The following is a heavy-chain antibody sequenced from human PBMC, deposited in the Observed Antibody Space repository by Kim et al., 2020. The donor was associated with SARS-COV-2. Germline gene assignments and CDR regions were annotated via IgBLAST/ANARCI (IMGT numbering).Heavy chain of an antibody. CDR3: ARWTPIYYYYGMDV. Sequence: GGSLRLSCAASGFTFSSYSMNWVRQAPGKGLEWVSYISSSSSTIYYADSVKGRFTISRDNAKNSLYLQMNSLRAEDTAVYYCARWTPIYYYYGMDVWGQGNTVTGPS. J-gene: IGHJ6*02. CDR2: ISSSSSTI. V-gene: IGHV3-48*04. CDR1: GFTFSSYS.